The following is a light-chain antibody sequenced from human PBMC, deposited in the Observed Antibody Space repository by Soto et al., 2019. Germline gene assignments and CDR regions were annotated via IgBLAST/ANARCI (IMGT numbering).Light chain of an antibody. CDR2: GAS. CDR1: QSVNSN. V-gene: IGKV3-15*01. CDR3: QQYNNWPRT. J-gene: IGKJ1*01. Sequence: EIMMTQSPATLSVSPGEGATLSCRPSQSVNSNLAWYQQKPGQAPRLLIYGASTRATGIPARFGGSGSGTEFTLTISSLQSEDFAVYYCQQYNNWPRTFGQGTKV.